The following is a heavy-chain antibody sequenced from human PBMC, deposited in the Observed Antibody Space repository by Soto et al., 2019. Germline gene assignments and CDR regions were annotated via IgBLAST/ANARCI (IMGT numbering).Heavy chain of an antibody. CDR1: GGSISSSSYY. CDR3: ARPNSSGWYEAGYYFDY. V-gene: IGHV4-39*01. Sequence: SETLSLTCTVSGGSISSSSYYWGWIRQPPGKGLEWIGSIYYSGSTYYNPSLKSRVTISVDTSKNQFSLKLSSVTAADTAVYYCARPNSSGWYEAGYYFDYWGQGTLVTVSS. CDR2: IYYSGST. J-gene: IGHJ4*02. D-gene: IGHD6-19*01.